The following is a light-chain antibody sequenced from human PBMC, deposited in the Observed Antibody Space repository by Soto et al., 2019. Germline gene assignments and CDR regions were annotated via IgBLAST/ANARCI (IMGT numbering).Light chain of an antibody. Sequence: EIVLTPSPGTLSLSPGKRATLSCRASQSISSSYLAWYQQKPGQAPRLLIYGASSRATGIPDRFSGSGSGTDFTLTISSLQPEDFATYYCIQDYNYPLTFGGGTKVDIK. CDR3: IQDYNYPLT. CDR2: GAS. V-gene: IGKV3-20*01. CDR1: QSISSSY. J-gene: IGKJ4*01.